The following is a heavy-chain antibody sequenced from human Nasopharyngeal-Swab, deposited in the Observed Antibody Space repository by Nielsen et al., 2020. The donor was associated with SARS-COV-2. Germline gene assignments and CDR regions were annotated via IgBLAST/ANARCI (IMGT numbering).Heavy chain of an antibody. CDR3: AKDTGIAVAAIDY. Sequence: GKSLKISCAASGFTFSSYGMHWVRQAPGKGLEWVAVISYDGSNKYYADSVKGRFTISRDNSKNTLYLQMNSLRAEDTAVYYCAKDTGIAVAAIDYWGQGTLVTVSS. CDR2: ISYDGSNK. CDR1: GFTFSSYG. V-gene: IGHV3-30*18. D-gene: IGHD6-19*01. J-gene: IGHJ4*02.